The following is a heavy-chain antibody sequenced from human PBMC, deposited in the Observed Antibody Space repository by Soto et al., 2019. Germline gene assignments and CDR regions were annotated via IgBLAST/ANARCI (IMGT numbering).Heavy chain of an antibody. CDR2: ISYDGSNK. J-gene: IGHJ4*02. Sequence: LRLSCAASGFTFSSYGMHWVRQAPGKGLEWVAVISYDGSNKYYADSVKCRFTISRDNSKNTLYLQMNSLRAEDTAVYYCAKGFDWLSPVDYWGQGTLVTVSS. V-gene: IGHV3-30*18. CDR3: AKGFDWLSPVDY. D-gene: IGHD3-9*01. CDR1: GFTFSSYG.